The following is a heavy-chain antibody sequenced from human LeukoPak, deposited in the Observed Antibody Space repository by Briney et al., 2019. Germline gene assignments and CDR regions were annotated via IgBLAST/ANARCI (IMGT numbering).Heavy chain of an antibody. D-gene: IGHD3-10*01. J-gene: IGHJ6*02. CDR2: IYYSGST. CDR3: ASLAITMVRGVITTNYYYYYGMDV. CDR1: GGSISSSSYY. Sequence: SETLSLTCTVSGGSISSSSYYWGWIRQPPGKGLEWIGSIYYSGSTYYNLSLKSRVTISVDTSKNQFSLKLSSVTAADTAVYYCASLAITMVRGVITTNYYYYYGMDVWGQGTTVTVSS. V-gene: IGHV4-39*01.